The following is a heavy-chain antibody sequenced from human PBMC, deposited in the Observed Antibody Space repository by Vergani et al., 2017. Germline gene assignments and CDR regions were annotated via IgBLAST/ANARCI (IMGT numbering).Heavy chain of an antibody. V-gene: IGHV3-30*02. CDR3: ARDTVTGSRYFDY. CDR1: GFTFSNYG. J-gene: IGHJ4*02. Sequence: QVQLVESGGGVVQPGGSLRLSCGASGFTFSNYGMHWVRQAPGKGLEGVTFIRYDGSNTYYADSVKGRFTISRENSKNTLFLQMNSLRPEDTAVYYCARDTVTGSRYFDYWGQGTLVTVSS. D-gene: IGHD6-19*01. CDR2: IRYDGSNT.